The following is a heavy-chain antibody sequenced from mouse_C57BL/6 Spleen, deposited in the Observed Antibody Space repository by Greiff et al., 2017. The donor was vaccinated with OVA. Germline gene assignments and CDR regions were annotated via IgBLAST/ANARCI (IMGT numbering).Heavy chain of an antibody. D-gene: IGHD2-1*01. Sequence: EVMLVESGEGLVKPGGSLKLSCAASGFTFSSYAMSWVRQTPEKRLEWVAYISSGGDYIYYADTVKGRFTISRDNARNTLYLQMSSLKSEDTAMYYCTRGRGNYGAMDYWGQGTSVTVSS. J-gene: IGHJ4*01. CDR3: TRGRGNYGAMDY. V-gene: IGHV5-9-1*02. CDR2: ISSGGDYI. CDR1: GFTFSSYA.